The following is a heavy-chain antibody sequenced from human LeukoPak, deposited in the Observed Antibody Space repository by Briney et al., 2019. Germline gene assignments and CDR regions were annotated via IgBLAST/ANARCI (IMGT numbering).Heavy chain of an antibody. V-gene: IGHV1-18*01. CDR1: GYTFTSYG. CDR2: ISAY. J-gene: IGHJ4*02. D-gene: IGHD3-22*01. Sequence: ASVKVSCKASGYTFTSYGISWVRQAPGQGLEWMGWISAYAQKFQGRVTMATDTSTSTAYMELRSLRSDDTAVYYCARRFNYYDSSGYYEGFYFDYWGQGTLVTVSS. CDR3: ARRFNYYDSSGYYEGFYFDY.